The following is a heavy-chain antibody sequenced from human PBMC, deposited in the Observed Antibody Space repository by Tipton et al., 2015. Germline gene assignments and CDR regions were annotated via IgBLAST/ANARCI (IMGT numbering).Heavy chain of an antibody. CDR2: IHYIGST. V-gene: IGHV4-59*01. J-gene: IGHJ4*02. CDR1: GGSISSYS. D-gene: IGHD6-19*01. Sequence: TLSLTCTVSGGSISSYSWSWIRQPPGKGLEWIGYIHYIGSTSYNPSLKSRVSISEDTSKNQFSLKLTSVTAADTAVYYCVSEIAVAGYFEYWGQGTLVTVSS. CDR3: VSEIAVAGYFEY.